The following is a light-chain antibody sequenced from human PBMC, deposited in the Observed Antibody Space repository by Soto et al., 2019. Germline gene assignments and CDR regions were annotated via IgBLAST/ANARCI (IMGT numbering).Light chain of an antibody. CDR3: SSYAGSNNFV. CDR2: EVS. Sequence: QSVLTQPPSASGSPGQSVTISCTGTSSDVGGYNYVSWYQQHPGKAPKLMIYEVSKRPSGVPDRFSGSESGNTASLTVSGLPAEDEADYYCSSYAGSNNFVFGTGTKVTVL. CDR1: SSDVGGYNY. J-gene: IGLJ1*01. V-gene: IGLV2-8*01.